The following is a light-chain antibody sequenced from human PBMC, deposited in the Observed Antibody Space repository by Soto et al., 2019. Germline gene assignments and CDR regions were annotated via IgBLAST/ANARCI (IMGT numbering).Light chain of an antibody. V-gene: IGLV2-11*01. CDR3: CSYAGSYTFEV. Sequence: QSVLTQPRSVSGSPGQSVTISCTGTSSDAGGYNYVSWYQQHPGKAPKLMIYDVSKRPSGVPDRFSGSKSGNTASLTISGLQAEDEADYYCCSYAGSYTFEVFGTGTKLTVL. J-gene: IGLJ1*01. CDR1: SSDAGGYNY. CDR2: DVS.